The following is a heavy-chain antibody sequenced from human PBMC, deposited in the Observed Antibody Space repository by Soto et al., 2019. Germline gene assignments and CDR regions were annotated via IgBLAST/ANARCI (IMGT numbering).Heavy chain of an antibody. V-gene: IGHV3-23*01. Sequence: EVQLLESGGGLVQPGGSLRLSCAATGFTLTSYTMNWVRQAPGKGLEWVSAIKTSDATTHYADSVKGRFTISRDSSKNTLHLQMNSLGGEDTAVYYCARDSGRGGDDYWGQGTLVTVSS. CDR2: IKTSDATT. CDR1: GFTLTSYT. J-gene: IGHJ4*02. CDR3: ARDSGRGGDDY. D-gene: IGHD3-10*01.